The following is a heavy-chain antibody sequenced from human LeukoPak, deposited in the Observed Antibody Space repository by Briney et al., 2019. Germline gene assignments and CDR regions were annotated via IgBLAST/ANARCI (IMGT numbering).Heavy chain of an antibody. Sequence: GGSLRLSCAASEFTFNDYWMSWVRQAPGKGLEWVAHIKQDGSDKYYVDSVKGRITISRDNPKNSLYLQINSLRAEDTAVYFCARGGASADPNDAFNVWGQGTMVTVSS. CDR1: EFTFNDYW. CDR2: IKQDGSDK. CDR3: ARGGASADPNDAFNV. J-gene: IGHJ3*01. V-gene: IGHV3-7*01. D-gene: IGHD1-26*01.